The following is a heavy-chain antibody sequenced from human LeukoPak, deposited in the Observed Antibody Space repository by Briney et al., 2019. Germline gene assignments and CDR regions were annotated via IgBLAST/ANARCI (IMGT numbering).Heavy chain of an antibody. CDR3: ARMPPYSYYYYYGMDV. J-gene: IGHJ6*02. Sequence: SETLSLTCTVSGGSISSGGYYWSWIRQHPGKGLEWIGYIYYSGSTYYNPSLKSRVTISVDTSKNQFSLKLSSVTAADTAVYYCARMPPYSYYYYYGMDVWGQGTTVTVSS. CDR2: IYYSGST. CDR1: GGSISSGGYY. V-gene: IGHV4-31*03. D-gene: IGHD2-15*01.